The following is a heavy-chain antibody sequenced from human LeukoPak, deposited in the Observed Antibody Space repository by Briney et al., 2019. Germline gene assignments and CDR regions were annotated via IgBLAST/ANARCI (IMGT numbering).Heavy chain of an antibody. CDR3: AREVGSGNSDRYFDS. D-gene: IGHD3-10*01. Sequence: GGSLRLSCVASGFTFSNYWVHWVRQAPGKGLVWVSRIYGDESITNYADSVKGRFTISRDNAKHTLYLQMNSLRAEDTAVYYCAREVGSGNSDRYFDSWGQGTLVTVSS. CDR1: GFTFSNYW. J-gene: IGHJ4*02. CDR2: IYGDESIT. V-gene: IGHV3-74*01.